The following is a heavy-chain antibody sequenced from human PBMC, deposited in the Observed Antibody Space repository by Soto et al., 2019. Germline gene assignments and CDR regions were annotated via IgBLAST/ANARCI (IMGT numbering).Heavy chain of an antibody. CDR3: ARDRGPSSAYYPYRCDP. Sequence: QVQLVQSGAEVKKPGSSVKVSCKASGGTFSSYAITWVRQAPGQGLEWMGGIIPIFGTANYAQKFQARVTITACEPTNTAYLELSSLRSEDPAAYYCARDRGPSSAYYPYRCDPWGQGTLVTFSS. CDR2: IIPIFGTA. V-gene: IGHV1-69*12. CDR1: GGTFSSYA. J-gene: IGHJ5*02. D-gene: IGHD3-22*01.